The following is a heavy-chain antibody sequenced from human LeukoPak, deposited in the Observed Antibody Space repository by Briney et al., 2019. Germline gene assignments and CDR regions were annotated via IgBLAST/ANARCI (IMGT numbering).Heavy chain of an antibody. V-gene: IGHV3-23*01. CDR2: ISGGGGST. Sequence: GGSLRLSCAASGFTFTSYSMNWVRQAPGKGLEWVSTISGGGGSTYYADSVKGRFTISRDNSKNTLYLQVNSLRAEDTAVYYCAKGGKWDVTPFDYWGQGTLVTVSS. J-gene: IGHJ4*02. D-gene: IGHD1-26*01. CDR1: GFTFTSYS. CDR3: AKGGKWDVTPFDY.